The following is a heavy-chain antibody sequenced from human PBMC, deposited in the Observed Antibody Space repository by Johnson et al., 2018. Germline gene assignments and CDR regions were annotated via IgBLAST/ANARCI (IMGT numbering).Heavy chain of an antibody. CDR2: INTDGSST. J-gene: IGHJ6*03. V-gene: IGHV3-74*01. CDR1: GFTFSNYW. D-gene: IGHD1-14*01. CDR3: ERDGGDYDHNRYYMDV. Sequence: VQLQESGGGLVHPGGSLRLSCAASGFTFSNYWMHWVRQAPGKGLVWVSRINTDGSSTSYADSAKGRFTISRDNAKNTLFLQMNSLRADDTAVYYCERDGGDYDHNRYYMDVWGKGPTVAVSS.